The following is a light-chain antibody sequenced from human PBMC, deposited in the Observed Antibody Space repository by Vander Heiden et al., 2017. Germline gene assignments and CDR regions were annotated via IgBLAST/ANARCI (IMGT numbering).Light chain of an antibody. J-gene: IGLJ1*01. CDR1: SSDVGAYND. Sequence: QPALTQPASVSGSPGQSITISCTGTSSDVGAYNDVSWYQQHPGKAPKLMIYDVSNRPSGVSNRFSGSKSGNTASLTISGLQAEDEGDYYCSSYTSSSTHVFGTGTKVTVL. CDR2: DVS. CDR3: SSYTSSSTHV. V-gene: IGLV2-14*03.